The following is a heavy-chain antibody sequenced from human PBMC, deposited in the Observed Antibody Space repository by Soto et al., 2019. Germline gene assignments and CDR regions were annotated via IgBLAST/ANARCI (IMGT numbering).Heavy chain of an antibody. V-gene: IGHV3-30-3*01. CDR1: GFTFSTHA. CDR2: VSFDGTNK. CDR3: ARDQTGITTAGGGRIDH. D-gene: IGHD6-13*01. Sequence: QVQLVESGGGVVQPGRSLRLSCAASGFTFSTHAMHWVRQAPGKGRECVAIVSFDGTNKYHADSVKGRFTISRDNSKNTLYLQMSGLTPEDTAVYYCARDQTGITTAGGGRIDHWGQGTLVTVSS. J-gene: IGHJ4*02.